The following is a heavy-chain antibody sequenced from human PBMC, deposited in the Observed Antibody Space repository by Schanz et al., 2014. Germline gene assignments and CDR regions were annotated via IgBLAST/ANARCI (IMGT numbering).Heavy chain of an antibody. CDR3: AKGMGYCSGCTCYDYYYYGLDV. Sequence: EVQLVESGGGLVQPGGSLRLSCAASGFTFNSYAMTWVRQAPGKGLEWVSSISHSGGSKYYADSVKGRFTISRDNSENTLYLQMNSLSADDTAVYYGAKGMGYCSGCTCYDYYYYGLDVWGQGTTVTVSS. J-gene: IGHJ6*02. V-gene: IGHV3-23*04. CDR2: ISHSGGSK. CDR1: GFTFNSYA. D-gene: IGHD2-15*01.